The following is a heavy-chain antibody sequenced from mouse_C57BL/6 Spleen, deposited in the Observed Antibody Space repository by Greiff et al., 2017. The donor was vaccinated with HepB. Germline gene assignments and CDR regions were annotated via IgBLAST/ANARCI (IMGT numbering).Heavy chain of an antibody. J-gene: IGHJ3*01. V-gene: IGHV1-5*01. D-gene: IGHD2-1*01. CDR1: GYTFTSYW. CDR3: TRDYGNPAWFAY. CDR2: IYPGNSDT. Sequence: EVQLQESGTVLARPGASVKMSCKTSGYTFTSYWMHWVKQRPGQGLEWIGAIYPGNSDTSYNQKFKGKAKLTAVTSASTAYMELSSLTNDDSAVYYCTRDYGNPAWFAYWGQGTLVTVSA.